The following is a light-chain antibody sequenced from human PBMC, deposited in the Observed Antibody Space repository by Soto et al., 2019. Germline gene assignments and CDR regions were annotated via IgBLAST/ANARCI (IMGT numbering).Light chain of an antibody. V-gene: IGKV2-28*01. J-gene: IGKJ2*01. CDR2: LGS. Sequence: IVMTQSPLSLPVTPGEPASISCRSSQSLLHSIGYNYLNWYLQKPGQSPQLLIYLGSSRASGVPDRFSGSGSGTDFTLKISRVEAEDAGVYYCMVVLRPPYTFGQGTKLEIK. CDR3: MVVLRPPYT. CDR1: QSLLHSIGYNY.